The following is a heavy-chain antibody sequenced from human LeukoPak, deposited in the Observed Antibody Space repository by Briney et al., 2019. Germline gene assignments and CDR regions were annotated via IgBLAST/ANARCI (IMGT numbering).Heavy chain of an antibody. Sequence: SETLSLTCTVSGGSLSLYHWSWIRQPPGKGLEWIGYIFYSGSGSTNYNPSLKSRVTTSLDTSKNQFSLNLTSVIAADTAVYYCARGVVILTNDAFDIWGQGTMVTVSS. CDR3: ARGVVILTNDAFDI. J-gene: IGHJ3*02. D-gene: IGHD1-1*01. CDR1: GGSLSLYH. V-gene: IGHV4-59*01. CDR2: IFYSGSGST.